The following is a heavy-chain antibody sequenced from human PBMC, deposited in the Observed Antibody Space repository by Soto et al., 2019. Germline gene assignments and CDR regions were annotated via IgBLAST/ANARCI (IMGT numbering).Heavy chain of an antibody. J-gene: IGHJ4*02. Sequence: QVQLVHSGAEVKKPGSSVNVSCKASGGTFSSYTISWVRQAPGQGLGWMGRIIPILGIANYAQKFQGRVTITADKSTSTAYMELSSLRSEDTAVYYCAMEYCSSTSCYRDYWGQGTLVTVSS. CDR3: AMEYCSSTSCYRDY. CDR1: GGTFSSYT. D-gene: IGHD2-2*02. CDR2: IIPILGIA. V-gene: IGHV1-69*02.